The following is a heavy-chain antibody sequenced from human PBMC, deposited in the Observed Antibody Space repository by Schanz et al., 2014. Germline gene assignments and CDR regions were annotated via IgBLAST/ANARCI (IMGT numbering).Heavy chain of an antibody. V-gene: IGHV4-39*01. CDR2: LYYTGKA. J-gene: IGHJ4*02. D-gene: IGHD3-3*01. Sequence: QLHLQESGPGLAKPSETLSLICSVSGGSISTSSRYWGWIRQSPGRRLEWLGGLYYTGKAHYNPPQKSQCTLPLATPKNQFTLNLTSGTAADTAVYYCVRHGNYEFWHGPTPQFENWGQGTLVTVS. CDR1: GGSISTSSRY. CDR3: VRHGNYEFWHGPTPQFEN.